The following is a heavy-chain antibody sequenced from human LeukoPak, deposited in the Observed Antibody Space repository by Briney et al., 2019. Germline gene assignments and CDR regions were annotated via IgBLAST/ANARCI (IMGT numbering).Heavy chain of an antibody. CDR3: AKDWGDYGGNSNDY. Sequence: GGSLRLSCAASGFTFSSHGMHWVRQAPGKGLEWVAVISYDGSNKYYADSVKGRFTISRDNSKNTLYLQMNSPRAEDTAVYYCAKDWGDYGGNSNDYWGQGTLVTVSS. CDR2: ISYDGSNK. D-gene: IGHD4-23*01. CDR1: GFTFSSHG. J-gene: IGHJ4*02. V-gene: IGHV3-30*18.